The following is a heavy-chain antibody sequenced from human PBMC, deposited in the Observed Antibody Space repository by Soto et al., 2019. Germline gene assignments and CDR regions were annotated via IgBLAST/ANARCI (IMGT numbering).Heavy chain of an antibody. CDR2: MNPNSGNT. J-gene: IGHJ4*02. CDR3: AREGIGVGDTPDY. V-gene: IGHV1-8*01. Sequence: GASVKVSCKASGYTFTSYDINWVRQATGQGLEWMGWMNPNSGNTGYAQKFQGRVTITTNNSISTAYMELSSLRSEDTAVYYCAREGIGVGDTPDYWGQGTLVTVS. D-gene: IGHD6-19*01. CDR1: GYTFTSYD.